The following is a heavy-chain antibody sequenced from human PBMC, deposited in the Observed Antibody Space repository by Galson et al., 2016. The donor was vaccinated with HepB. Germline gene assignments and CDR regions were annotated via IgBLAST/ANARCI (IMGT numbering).Heavy chain of an antibody. Sequence: SLRLSCAASGFAFSSHSMNWVRQAPGKGLGWLAYISGSSDKIYYGDSVKGRFTISRDNARNLLFLQMDGLRAEDTAVYFCARGDGTNWDFDYWGQGTLVTVAS. D-gene: IGHD7-27*01. V-gene: IGHV3-48*04. CDR3: ARGDGTNWDFDY. CDR2: ISGSSDKI. J-gene: IGHJ4*02. CDR1: GFAFSSHS.